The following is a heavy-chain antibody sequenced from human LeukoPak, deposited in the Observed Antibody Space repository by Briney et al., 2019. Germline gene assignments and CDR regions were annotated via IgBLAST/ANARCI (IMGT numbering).Heavy chain of an antibody. D-gene: IGHD3-10*01. CDR2: ISSSRSYI. CDR3: ARTQLNGSRAP. CDR1: GFTFSSHS. Sequence: GGSLRLSCAASGFTFSSHSMSWVRQAPGKGLEWVSFISSSRSYIYYPDSVKGRFTISRDNAKNSLYLQMNGLRADDTAVYYCARTQLNGSRAPWGQGTLVTVSS. J-gene: IGHJ5*02. V-gene: IGHV3-21*01.